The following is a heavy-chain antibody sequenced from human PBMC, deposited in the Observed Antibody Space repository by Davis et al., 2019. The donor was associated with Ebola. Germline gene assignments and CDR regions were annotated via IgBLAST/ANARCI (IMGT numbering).Heavy chain of an antibody. CDR3: ARDGDTSGPLSFGY. J-gene: IGHJ4*02. CDR2: VYYIGNP. V-gene: IGHV4-31*03. CDR1: GVSMSSRGFY. D-gene: IGHD3-22*01. Sequence: SETLSLTCSVSGVSMSSRGFYWSWIRQRPGKGLEWFGYVYYIGNPYYNPSLSSRVSMSIDTSKSQFSLDLRSVTAADTAIYFCARDGDTSGPLSFGYWGQGILVTVSS.